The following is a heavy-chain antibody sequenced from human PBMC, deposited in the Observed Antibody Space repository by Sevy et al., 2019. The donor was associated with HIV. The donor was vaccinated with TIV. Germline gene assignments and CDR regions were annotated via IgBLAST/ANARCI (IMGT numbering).Heavy chain of an antibody. D-gene: IGHD3-10*01. J-gene: IGHJ4*02. CDR2: ISMSSGDT. CDR3: AKDRVSGIYYTGDFDS. CDR1: GFTFSTYA. Sequence: GGSLRLSCAASGFTFSTYAMTWVRQAPGKGLEWVSVISMSSGDTYYADSVKGRFTISRDNSKKTLYLQMNSLRPEDTAVYYCAKDRVSGIYYTGDFDSWGQGTLVTVSS. V-gene: IGHV3-23*01.